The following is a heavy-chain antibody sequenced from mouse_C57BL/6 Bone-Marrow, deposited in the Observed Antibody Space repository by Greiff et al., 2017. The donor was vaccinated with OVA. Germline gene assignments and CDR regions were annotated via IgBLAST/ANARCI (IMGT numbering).Heavy chain of an antibody. CDR3: ARDDYETYYAMDY. V-gene: IGHV1-64*01. J-gene: IGHJ4*01. Sequence: VQLQQPGAELVKPGASVKLSCKASGYTFTSYWMHWVKQRPGQGLEWIGMIHPNSGSTNYNEKFKSKATLTVDKSSSPAYMQLSSLTSEDSAVYYSARDDYETYYAMDYWGQGTSVTVSS. D-gene: IGHD2-4*01. CDR1: GYTFTSYW. CDR2: IHPNSGST.